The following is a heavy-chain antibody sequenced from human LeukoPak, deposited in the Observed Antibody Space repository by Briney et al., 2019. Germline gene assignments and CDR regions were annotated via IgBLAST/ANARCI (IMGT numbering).Heavy chain of an antibody. CDR1: GGSINSHNW. J-gene: IGHJ4*02. D-gene: IGHD3-10*01. Sequence: SGTLSLTCAVSGGSINSHNWWTWVRQPPGKGLEWIGEIYHSGSTTYNPSLSSRVVISLDKSKNQFSLRLSSVTAADTAVYYCARLRITMVRGVTYYFDYWGQGTLVTVSS. CDR3: ARLRITMVRGVTYYFDY. CDR2: IYHSGST. V-gene: IGHV4-4*02.